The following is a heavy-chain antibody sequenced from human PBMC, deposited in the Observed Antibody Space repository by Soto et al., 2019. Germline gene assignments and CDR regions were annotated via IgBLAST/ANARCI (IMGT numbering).Heavy chain of an antibody. CDR2: ISGSGGNT. Sequence: GGSLGLSCAASGFSFNNYAMTWVRQAPGKGLEWVSAISGSGGNTYYADSVKGRFTISRDNSKNTLYLQMNSLRAEDTAVYYCAKDLNYGDYFYWGQGTLVTVSS. CDR1: GFSFNNYA. J-gene: IGHJ4*02. D-gene: IGHD4-17*01. V-gene: IGHV3-23*01. CDR3: AKDLNYGDYFY.